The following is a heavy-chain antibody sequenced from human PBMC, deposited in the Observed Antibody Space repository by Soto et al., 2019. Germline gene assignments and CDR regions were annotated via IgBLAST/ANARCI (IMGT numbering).Heavy chain of an antibody. J-gene: IGHJ4*02. CDR2: ISGSGGST. CDR1: GFTFSSYA. V-gene: IGHV3-23*01. Sequence: GGSLRLSCAASGFTFSSYAMSWVRQAPGKGLEWVSAISGSGGSTYYADSVKGRFTISRHNSKNTLYLQMNSLRAEDTAVYYCAKGPPLYYYDSSGYYYFDYWGQGTLVTVSS. D-gene: IGHD3-22*01. CDR3: AKGPPLYYYDSSGYYYFDY.